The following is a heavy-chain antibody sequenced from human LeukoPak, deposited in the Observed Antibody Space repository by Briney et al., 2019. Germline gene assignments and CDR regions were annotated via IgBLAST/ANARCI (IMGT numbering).Heavy chain of an antibody. D-gene: IGHD6-19*01. CDR3: ARDPVAGDFDY. Sequence: ASVKVSCKASGGTFSSYAISWVRQAPGQGLEWMGGIIPIFGTANYAQKLQGRVTMTTDTSTSTAYMELRSLRSDDTAVYYCARDPVAGDFDYWGQGTLVTVSS. CDR2: IIPIFGTA. CDR1: GGTFSSYA. V-gene: IGHV1-69*05. J-gene: IGHJ4*02.